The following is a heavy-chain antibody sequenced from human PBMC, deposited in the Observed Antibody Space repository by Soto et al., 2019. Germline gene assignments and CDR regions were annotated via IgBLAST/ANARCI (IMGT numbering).Heavy chain of an antibody. D-gene: IGHD4-17*01. J-gene: IGHJ4*02. Sequence: ASVKVSCKASGGTFSSYTISWVRQAPGQGLEWMGRIIPILGIANYAQKFQGRVTITADKSTSTAYMELSSLRSEDTAVYYCATIGRVGGNYGDSQFDYWGQGTLVTVSS. CDR2: IIPILGIA. CDR1: GGTFSSYT. V-gene: IGHV1-69*02. CDR3: ATIGRVGGNYGDSQFDY.